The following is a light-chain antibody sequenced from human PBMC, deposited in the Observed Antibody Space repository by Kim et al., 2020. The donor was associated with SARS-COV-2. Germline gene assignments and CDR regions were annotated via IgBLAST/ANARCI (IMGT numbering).Light chain of an antibody. CDR2: GAS. CDR1: QTVRSN. CDR3: QQYNDLPYT. V-gene: IGKV3-15*01. Sequence: EIVMTQSPATLSVSPGESVTLSCRASQTVRSNLAWYQQKPGQAPRLLIYGASVRATTVPARFTGSGSGTEFTLTFSSLQSEDFAVYYCQQYNDLPYTFGQGTKVDIK. J-gene: IGKJ2*01.